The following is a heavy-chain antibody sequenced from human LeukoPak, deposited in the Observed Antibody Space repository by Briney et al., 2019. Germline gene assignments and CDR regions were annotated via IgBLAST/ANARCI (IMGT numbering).Heavy chain of an antibody. J-gene: IGHJ6*03. Sequence: SVKVSCKASGCTFSSYAISWVRQAPGQGLEWMRGIIPIFGTANYAQKFQGRVTITADKSTSTAYMELRSLRSDDTAVYYCARVARYGDYYYYYMDVWGKGTTVTVSS. CDR2: IIPIFGTA. V-gene: IGHV1-69*06. D-gene: IGHD4-17*01. CDR1: GCTFSSYA. CDR3: ARVARYGDYYYYYMDV.